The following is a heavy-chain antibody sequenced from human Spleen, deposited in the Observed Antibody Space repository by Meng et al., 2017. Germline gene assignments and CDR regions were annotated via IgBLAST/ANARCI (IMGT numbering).Heavy chain of an antibody. V-gene: IGHV4-61*01. D-gene: IGHD1-26*01. CDR3: AGDKGGELRGAFEI. CDR2: VYYSGST. Sequence: SETLSLTCTVSGDSVSSGSYYWSWIRQPPGRALEWIGYVYYSGSTNYSPSLKSRVTMSVDTSKNQFSLKLGSVTAADTAVYYCAGDKGGELRGAFEIWGQGTMVTVSS. J-gene: IGHJ3*02. CDR1: GDSVSSGSYY.